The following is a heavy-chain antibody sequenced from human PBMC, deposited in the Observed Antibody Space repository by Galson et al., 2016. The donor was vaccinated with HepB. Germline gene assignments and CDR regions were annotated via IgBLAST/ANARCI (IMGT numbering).Heavy chain of an antibody. J-gene: IGHJ6*02. Sequence: LSLTCAVYGESFSGYYWSWIRQHPGKGLEWIGYIYYSGSTHYNPSLKSRVTISVDTSKNQFSLRLSSVSAADTAVYYCARAPCSGGSCYSYYQYYYGIDVWGQGATVTVSS. V-gene: IGHV4-31*11. CDR1: GESFSGYY. CDR3: ARAPCSGGSCYSYYQYYYGIDV. D-gene: IGHD2-15*01. CDR2: IYYSGST.